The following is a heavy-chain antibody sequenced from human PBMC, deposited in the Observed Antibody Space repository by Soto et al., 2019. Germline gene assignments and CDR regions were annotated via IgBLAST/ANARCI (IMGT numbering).Heavy chain of an antibody. V-gene: IGHV3-33*01. CDR1: GLTFSSYG. J-gene: IGHJ4*02. D-gene: IGHD5-18*01. CDR3: ARLLGGSSYGYFDY. Sequence: QVQLVESGGGVVQPGRSLRLSCEASGLTFSSYGMYWVRQAPGKGLEWVAVIWYDGSNKYYADSVKGRFTISRDNSQNTLYVQMNSLRADYSAVYYCARLLGGSSYGYFDYCGQGTLVTVSS. CDR2: IWYDGSNK.